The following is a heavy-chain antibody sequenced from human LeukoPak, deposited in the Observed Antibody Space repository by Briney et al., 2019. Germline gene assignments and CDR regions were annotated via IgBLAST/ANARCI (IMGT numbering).Heavy chain of an antibody. J-gene: IGHJ3*02. CDR1: GFTFSSYA. CDR2: ISGSSRYI. V-gene: IGHV3-21*01. D-gene: IGHD3-16*01. Sequence: GGSLRLSCAASGFTFSSYAMSWVRQAPGKGLEWVSFISGSSRYIYYADSVRGRFTISRDNAKNSLYLQMNSLRPEDTAVYFCARDAGDLNDAFDIWGQGTMVSVSS. CDR3: ARDAGDLNDAFDI.